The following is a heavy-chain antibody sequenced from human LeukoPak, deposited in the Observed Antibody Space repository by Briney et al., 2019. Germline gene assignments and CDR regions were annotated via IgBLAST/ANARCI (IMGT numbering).Heavy chain of an antibody. CDR2: IYYSGST. J-gene: IGHJ3*02. D-gene: IGHD3-22*01. CDR3: AREYNYYDSSGWDAFEI. V-gene: IGHV4-59*01. Sequence: PSGTLPLTCTVSGGSISTYYWNWIRQPPGKGLEWIGYIYYSGSTNYNPSLTGRVTISVDTSKNQFSLKLSSVTAADTAVYYCAREYNYYDSSGWDAFEIWGQGTMVTVSS. CDR1: GGSISTYY.